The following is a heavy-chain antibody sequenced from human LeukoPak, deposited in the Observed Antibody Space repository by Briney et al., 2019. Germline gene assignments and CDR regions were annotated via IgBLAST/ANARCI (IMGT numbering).Heavy chain of an antibody. D-gene: IGHD3-22*01. J-gene: IGHJ4*02. V-gene: IGHV5-51*01. CDR2: IYPGDSDT. CDR1: GYSFTSYW. CDR3: AGLSGHYYDRRRFDY. Sequence: GESLKISCMGSGYSFTSYWIGWVRQVPGKGLEWMGIIYPGDSDTRYSPSFQGQVTISADKSISTAYLQWSSLKASDTAMYYCAGLSGHYYDRRRFDYWGQGTLVTVSS.